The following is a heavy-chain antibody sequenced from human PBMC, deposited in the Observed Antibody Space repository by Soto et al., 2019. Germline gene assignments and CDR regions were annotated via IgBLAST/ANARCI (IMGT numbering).Heavy chain of an antibody. V-gene: IGHV4-34*01. D-gene: IGHD3-3*01. J-gene: IGHJ6*02. CDR1: GGSFSGYY. CDR3: ARIVKYYDFWSGYLLEGVGYYGMDV. Sequence: SETLSLTCAVYGGSFSGYYWSWSRQPPGKGLEWIGEINHSGSTNYNPSLKSRVTISVDTSKNQFSLKLSSVTAADTAVYYCARIVKYYDFWSGYLLEGVGYYGMDVWGQGTTVTVSS. CDR2: INHSGST.